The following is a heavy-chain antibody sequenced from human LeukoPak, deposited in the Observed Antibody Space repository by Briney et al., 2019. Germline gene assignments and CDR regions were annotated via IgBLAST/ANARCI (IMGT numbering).Heavy chain of an antibody. V-gene: IGHV3-23*01. CDR2: ISGRGGST. J-gene: IGHJ3*02. Sequence: GGSLRLSCAASGFTFSDYSMNWVRQAPGKGLEWVSAISGRGGSTYYADSVKGRFTISRDNSKNTLYLQMNSLRAEDTAVYYCAKDGITIFGVVIMADDAFDIWGQGTMVTVSS. D-gene: IGHD3-3*01. CDR1: GFTFSDYS. CDR3: AKDGITIFGVVIMADDAFDI.